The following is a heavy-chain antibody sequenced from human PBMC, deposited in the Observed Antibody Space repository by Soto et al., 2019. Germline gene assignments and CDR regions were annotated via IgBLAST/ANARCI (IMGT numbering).Heavy chain of an antibody. Sequence: PSETLSLTCAVSGGSIGGAGYSWSWIRQLPGGGLDWIGYIYESGTILYNPSLKTRLTISVDTSKNQFSLKLSSVTAADTAVYYCARGGTEYYYDSSGYYYLPPFDYWGQGTLVTVSS. CDR1: GGSIGGAGYS. CDR3: ARGGTEYYYDSSGYYYLPPFDY. J-gene: IGHJ4*02. D-gene: IGHD3-22*01. V-gene: IGHV4-30-2*05. CDR2: IYESGTI.